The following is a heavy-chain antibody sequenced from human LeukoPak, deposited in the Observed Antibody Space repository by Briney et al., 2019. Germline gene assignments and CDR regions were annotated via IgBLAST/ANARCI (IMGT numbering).Heavy chain of an antibody. CDR1: GYTFTFTDYY. Sequence: SVKVSCKASGYTFTFTDYYMHWVRQAPGQGLEWMGRIIPNLGMALYAQKFKGRVTITADKSPSTAYMELSSLTSEDTAVYFCARDLVCTMNCKDSWGQGTLVTVS. D-gene: IGHD2-2*01. CDR2: IIPNLGMA. V-gene: IGHV1-69*04. J-gene: IGHJ4*02. CDR3: ARDLVCTMNCKDS.